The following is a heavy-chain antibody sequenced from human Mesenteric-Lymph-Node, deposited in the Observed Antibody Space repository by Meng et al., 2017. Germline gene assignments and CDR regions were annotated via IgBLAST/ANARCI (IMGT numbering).Heavy chain of an antibody. J-gene: IGHJ4*02. Sequence: QVQLQESGPGLVKPSQTLSLTCTVSGGSVSSGGYYWTWIRQHPGKGLEWFGHIYYSGSTFYNPSLKRRVIISIDTSKNQFSLNLRSVTAADTAVYYCARDRTTGRYFDYWGQGTLVTVFS. CDR2: IYYSGST. D-gene: IGHD4-11*01. CDR3: ARDRTTGRYFDY. V-gene: IGHV4-31*03. CDR1: GGSVSSGGYY.